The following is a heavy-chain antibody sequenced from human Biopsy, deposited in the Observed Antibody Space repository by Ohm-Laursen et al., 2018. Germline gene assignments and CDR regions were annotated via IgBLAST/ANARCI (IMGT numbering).Heavy chain of an antibody. V-gene: IGHV4-59*01. D-gene: IGHD2/OR15-2a*01. CDR3: ARATNSTGWPYYYFYGMDV. J-gene: IGHJ6*02. CDR2: IYYSGST. CDR1: GGSISSDY. Sequence: SETLSLTCTVSGGSISSDYWSWIRQPPGKGLEWIGYIYYSGSTNYNPSLKSRVTISVDTSKNQFSLRLNSVTAADTAVYYCARATNSTGWPYYYFYGMDVWGQGTLVTVSS.